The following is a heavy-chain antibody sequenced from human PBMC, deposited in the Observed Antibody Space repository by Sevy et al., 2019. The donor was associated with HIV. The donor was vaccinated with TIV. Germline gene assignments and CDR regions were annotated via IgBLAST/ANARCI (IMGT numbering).Heavy chain of an antibody. V-gene: IGHV1-2*02. Sequence: ASVKVSCKASGYTFTGYYMHWVRQAPGQGLEWMGWINPNSGGTNYAQKFQGRVTMTRDTSISTAYMELSRLGSDDTAVYYCARDRGGPRYGMDVWGQGTTVTVSS. CDR2: INPNSGGT. D-gene: IGHD3-10*01. CDR1: GYTFTGYY. CDR3: ARDRGGPRYGMDV. J-gene: IGHJ6*02.